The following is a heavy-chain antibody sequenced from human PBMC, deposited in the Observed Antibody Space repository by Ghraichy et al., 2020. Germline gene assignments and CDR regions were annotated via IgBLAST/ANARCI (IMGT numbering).Heavy chain of an antibody. Sequence: GGSLRLSCVGSGFTFSSYSMNWVRQSPGKGLEWVSDITSSSRTKSYADSVKGRFTISRDNAQNSLYLQMNSLRDEDSAVYYCARASRVVRFFCYGGMDVWGQGTTVSVSS. CDR2: ITSSSRTK. V-gene: IGHV3-48*02. CDR1: GFTFSSYS. CDR3: ARASRVVRFFCYGGMDV. J-gene: IGHJ6*02. D-gene: IGHD2/OR15-2a*01.